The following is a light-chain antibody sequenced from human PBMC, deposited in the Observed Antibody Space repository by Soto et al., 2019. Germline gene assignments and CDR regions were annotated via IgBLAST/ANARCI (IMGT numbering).Light chain of an antibody. V-gene: IGLV2-14*01. Sequence: QSALTQPASVSGSPGQSITISCTGTSSDVGGYNYVSWYQQHPGKAPKLMIYDVSNRPSGVSNRFSGSKSGNTASLTISGLQAEDAADYYCSSYTSSSTLVFGVGTQRTVL. CDR2: DVS. CDR1: SSDVGGYNY. CDR3: SSYTSSSTLV. J-gene: IGLJ2*01.